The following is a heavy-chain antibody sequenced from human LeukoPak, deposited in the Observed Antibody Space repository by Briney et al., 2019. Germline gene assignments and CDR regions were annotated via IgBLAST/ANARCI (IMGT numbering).Heavy chain of an antibody. V-gene: IGHV3-9*01. CDR1: GFTFDDYA. CDR3: AKDISYDSSGPFDY. Sequence: PGRSLGLSCAASGFTFDDYAMHWVRQAPGKGLEWVSGISWNSGSIGYADSVKGRFTISRDNAKNSLYLQMNSLRAEDTALYYCAKDISYDSSGPFDYWGQGTLVTVSS. J-gene: IGHJ4*02. D-gene: IGHD3-22*01. CDR2: ISWNSGSI.